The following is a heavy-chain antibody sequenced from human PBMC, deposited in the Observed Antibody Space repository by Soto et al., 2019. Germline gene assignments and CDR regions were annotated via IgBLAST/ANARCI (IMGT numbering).Heavy chain of an antibody. V-gene: IGHV4-59*01. CDR1: GCAISSYY. CDR3: ARRWGPTFDF. D-gene: IGHD1-26*01. Sequence: SETLSLTCTVSGCAISSYYWGWIWQPPGKGLEWIGYIYYSGSTNYNPSLKSRVTISVDTSRNQFSLKLSSVTAADTAVYYCARRWGPTFDFWGQGTLVTVS. J-gene: IGHJ4*02. CDR2: IYYSGST.